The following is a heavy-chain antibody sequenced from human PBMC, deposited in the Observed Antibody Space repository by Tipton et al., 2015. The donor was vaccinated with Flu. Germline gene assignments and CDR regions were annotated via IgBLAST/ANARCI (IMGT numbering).Heavy chain of an antibody. V-gene: IGHV4-38-2*01. CDR2: VHYSGST. J-gene: IGHJ4*02. CDR3: ATHPGSDYFFDH. Sequence: GLVKPSETLSLTCGVSGYSVSSGFCWAWIRQTPGKGLEWIGSVHYSGSTSYNPSLKSRVTVSADTSKNEFSLKVISVTAADTAVYYCATHPGSDYFFDHWSQAGLVTPSS. D-gene: IGHD1-14*01. CDR1: GYSVSSGFC.